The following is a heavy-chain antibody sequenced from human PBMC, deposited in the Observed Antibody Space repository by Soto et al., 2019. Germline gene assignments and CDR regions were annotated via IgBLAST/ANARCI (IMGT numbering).Heavy chain of an antibody. CDR1: GGSIRSSNW. D-gene: IGHD3-9*01. J-gene: IGHJ3*02. Sequence: QVQLQESGPGLVKPSVTLSLTCAVSGGSIRSSNWWSWVRQPPGKGLEWVGEIYHSGSPNYNPSLKSRVTKSVDKSKNRFTLKLSSVTVADTVVYYDAGGTYDIFFVQAFDICVQGTMVTDSS. V-gene: IGHV4-4*02. CDR2: IYHSGSP. CDR3: AGGTYDIFFVQAFDI.